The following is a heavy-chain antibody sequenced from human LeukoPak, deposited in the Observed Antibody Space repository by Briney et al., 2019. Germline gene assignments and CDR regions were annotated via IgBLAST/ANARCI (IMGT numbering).Heavy chain of an antibody. J-gene: IGHJ4*02. CDR2: IIPIFGTA. D-gene: IGHD6-13*01. CDR3: ARTTNSSSWYGNY. V-gene: IGHV1-69*13. CDR1: GGTFSSYA. Sequence: VASVKVSCKASGGTFSSYAISWVRQAPGQGLEWMGGIIPIFGTANYAQKFQGRVTITADESTSTAYMELSSLRSEDTAVYYCARTTNSSSWYGNYWGQGTLVTVSS.